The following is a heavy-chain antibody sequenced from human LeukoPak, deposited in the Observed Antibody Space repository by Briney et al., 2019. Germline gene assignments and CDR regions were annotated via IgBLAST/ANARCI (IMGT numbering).Heavy chain of an antibody. CDR2: INHSGST. CDR1: GGSFSGYY. V-gene: IGHV4-34*01. J-gene: IGHJ4*01. D-gene: IGHD6-13*01. Sequence: SSETLSLTCAVYGGSFSGYYWSWIRQPPGKGLEWIGEINHSGSTNYNPSLKSRVTISVDTSKNQFSLKLSSVTAADTAVYHCARGRAFPSGIAAAGKGDYWGQGTLVTVSS. CDR3: ARGRAFPSGIAAAGKGDY.